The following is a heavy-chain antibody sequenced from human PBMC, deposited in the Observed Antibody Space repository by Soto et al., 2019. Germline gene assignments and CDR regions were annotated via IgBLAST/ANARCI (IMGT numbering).Heavy chain of an antibody. D-gene: IGHD3-22*01. J-gene: IGHJ5*02. Sequence: SETLSLTCSVSGGSITDFNWSWIRQPPGKGLEWIGYIYYSGSTYYNPSLKSRVTISVDTSKNQFSLKLSSVTAADTAVYYCARAPYYYDSSGLVNWFDPWGQGTLVTVSS. CDR2: IYYSGST. V-gene: IGHV4-59*08. CDR3: ARAPYYYDSSGLVNWFDP. CDR1: GGSITDFN.